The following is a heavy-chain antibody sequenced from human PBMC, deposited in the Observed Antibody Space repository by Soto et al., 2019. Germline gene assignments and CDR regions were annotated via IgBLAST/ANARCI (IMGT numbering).Heavy chain of an antibody. CDR2: FRTGADDGTT. D-gene: IGHD5-18*01. CDR3: TTAELWLPVDY. Sequence: GGSLRLSCAASGFTFSSYSMSWVRQAPGKGLEWVSGFRTGADDGTTYYADSVKGRFTISRDISKNTLFLQMNSLRAEDTAIYYCTTAELWLPVDYWGQGTLVTVSS. V-gene: IGHV3-23*01. CDR1: GFTFSSYS. J-gene: IGHJ4*02.